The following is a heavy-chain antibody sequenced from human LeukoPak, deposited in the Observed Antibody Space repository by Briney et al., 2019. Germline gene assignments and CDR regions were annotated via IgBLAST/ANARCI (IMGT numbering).Heavy chain of an antibody. Sequence: GGSLRLSCAASGFSFRFYAMSWVRQAPGKGLEWVGRIKSKTDGGTTDYAAPVKGGFTISRDDSKNTLYLQMNSLKTEDTAVYYCTTWVVTEPWGQGTMVTVSS. D-gene: IGHD4-23*01. CDR2: IKSKTDGGTT. V-gene: IGHV3-15*01. CDR3: TTWVVTEP. J-gene: IGHJ3*01. CDR1: GFSFRFYA.